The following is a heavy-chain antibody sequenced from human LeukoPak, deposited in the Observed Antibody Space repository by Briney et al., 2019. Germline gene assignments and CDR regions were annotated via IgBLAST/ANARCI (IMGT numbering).Heavy chain of an antibody. J-gene: IGHJ6*03. CDR3: ARDHQGTYFDFWSGSKANNYYYMDV. CDR1: GGSFSGYY. Sequence: SETLSLTCAVYGGSFSGYYWSWIRQPPGKGLEWIGEINHSGSTNYNPSLKSRVTISVDTSKNQFSLKLRSMTAADTAVYYCARDHQGTYFDFWSGSKANNYYYMDVWGKGTTVTVSS. CDR2: INHSGST. D-gene: IGHD3-3*01. V-gene: IGHV4-34*01.